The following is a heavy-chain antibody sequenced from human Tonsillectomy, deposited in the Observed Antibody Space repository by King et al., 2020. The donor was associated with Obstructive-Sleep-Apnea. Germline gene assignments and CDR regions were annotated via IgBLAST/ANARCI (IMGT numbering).Heavy chain of an antibody. Sequence: VQLVESGGGLVQPGGSLRLSCVASGFTFSSFAMTWVRQAPGKGLEWVSTFGGSGSGGSTHYADSVKGRFTISRDDSKNSLFLHMSGLRVDATAVYSCTKEGPIAVAPSFFYGMDVWGQGTTVTVSS. CDR1: GFTFSSFA. CDR2: FGGSGSGGST. V-gene: IGHV3-23*04. D-gene: IGHD6-19*01. CDR3: TKEGPIAVAPSFFYGMDV. J-gene: IGHJ6*02.